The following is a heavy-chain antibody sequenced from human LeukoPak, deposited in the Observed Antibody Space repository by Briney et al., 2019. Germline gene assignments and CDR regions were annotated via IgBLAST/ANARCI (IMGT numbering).Heavy chain of an antibody. CDR1: GGSLSSHY. D-gene: IGHD3-10*01. CDR3: AKELYYQGSGVSFDP. J-gene: IGHJ5*02. CDR2: IYHTGSP. V-gene: IGHV4-59*11. Sequence: SETLSLTCTVSGGSLSSHYWSWIRQPPGKGLEWIGYIYHTGSPKYNPSLRSRVTISVDTSKNQISLKLSSVTAADTAVYYCAKELYYQGSGVSFDPWGQGTQVTVSS.